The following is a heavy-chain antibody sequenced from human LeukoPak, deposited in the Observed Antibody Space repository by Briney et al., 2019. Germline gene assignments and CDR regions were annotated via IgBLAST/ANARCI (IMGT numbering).Heavy chain of an antibody. D-gene: IGHD3-10*01. Sequence: GGSLRLSCAASGFTFSSYGMSWVRQAPGKGLEWVSAIGGRDGSTYYADSVKGRFTISGDNSKNTLYVQMNSLRAEDTAVYYCAKGHYYGSGSLDYWGQGTLVTVSS. CDR2: IGGRDGST. CDR1: GFTFSSYG. V-gene: IGHV3-23*01. CDR3: AKGHYYGSGSLDY. J-gene: IGHJ4*02.